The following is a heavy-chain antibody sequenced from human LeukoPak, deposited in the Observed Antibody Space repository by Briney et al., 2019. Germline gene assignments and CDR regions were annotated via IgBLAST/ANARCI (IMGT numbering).Heavy chain of an antibody. J-gene: IGHJ4*02. Sequence: PSETLSLTCAVYGGSFSGYYWSWIRQPPGKGLEWIGEINHSGSTNYNPSLKSRVTISVDTSKNQFSLKLSSVTAADTAVYYCASAGAPYYFDYWGQGTLVTVSS. CDR2: INHSGST. V-gene: IGHV4-34*01. CDR1: GGSFSGYY. CDR3: ASAGAPYYFDY. D-gene: IGHD3-10*01.